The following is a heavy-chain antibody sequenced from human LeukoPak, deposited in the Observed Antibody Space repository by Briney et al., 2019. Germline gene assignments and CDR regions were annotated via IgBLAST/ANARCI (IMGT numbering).Heavy chain of an antibody. V-gene: IGHV4-39*01. CDR3: ARRRYYDGSGYLE. D-gene: IGHD3-22*01. CDR1: GDSVSRSDPY. CDR2: IYYSGRT. Sequence: SETLSLTCSVSGDSVSRSDPYWDWIRQPPGKGLEWIGTIYYSGRTYYSPSLKSRVTMSVDPSNNQLSLNLRSVTAADTAVYYCARRRYYDGSGYLEWGQGTLLSVSS. J-gene: IGHJ1*01.